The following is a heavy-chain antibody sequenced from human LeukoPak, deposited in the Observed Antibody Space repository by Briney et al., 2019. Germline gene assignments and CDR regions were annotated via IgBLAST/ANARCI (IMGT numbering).Heavy chain of an antibody. CDR2: IYPDGSNI. Sequence: GESLKISCKGSGYSFATYWIAWVRQMPGKGLEWMGIIYPDGSNIRYSPSLQGQVTISADKSISTAYLQWSSLKASDTAIYYCARPPSRGYSSSFEYWGQGTLVTVSS. V-gene: IGHV5-51*01. J-gene: IGHJ4*02. CDR1: GYSFATYW. CDR3: ARPPSRGYSSSFEY. D-gene: IGHD2-2*03.